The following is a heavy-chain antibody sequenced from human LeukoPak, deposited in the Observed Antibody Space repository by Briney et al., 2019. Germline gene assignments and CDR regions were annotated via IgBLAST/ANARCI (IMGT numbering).Heavy chain of an antibody. CDR3: ARVVNYYDSSGYYKPYYFDY. Sequence: SETLSLTCTVSGGSISSYYWSWIRQPPGKGLEWIGYIYHSGSTYYNPSLKSRVTISVDRSKNQFSLKLSSVTAADTAVYYCARVVNYYDSSGYYKPYYFDYWGQGTLVTVSS. CDR2: IYHSGST. V-gene: IGHV4-59*12. CDR1: GGSISSYY. D-gene: IGHD3-22*01. J-gene: IGHJ4*02.